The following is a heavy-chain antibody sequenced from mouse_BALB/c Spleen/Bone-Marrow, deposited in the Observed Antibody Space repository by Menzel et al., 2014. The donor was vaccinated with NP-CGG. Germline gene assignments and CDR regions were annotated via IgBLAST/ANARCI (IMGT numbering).Heavy chain of an antibody. J-gene: IGHJ3*01. CDR3: ARHAYYDQTEVTFVY. V-gene: IGHV5-9-2*01. CDR2: LSGGGSYT. Sequence: EVKVEESGGNLVKSGGSLKLSCAASGFTFSSYGMSWVRQTPAKRLEWVATLSGGGSYTFYPDSVKGRFTISRDNAKNNLYLQLSSLRSEDTALYYCARHAYYDQTEVTFVYWGQGTLVTVSA. D-gene: IGHD2-4*01. CDR1: GFTFSSYG.